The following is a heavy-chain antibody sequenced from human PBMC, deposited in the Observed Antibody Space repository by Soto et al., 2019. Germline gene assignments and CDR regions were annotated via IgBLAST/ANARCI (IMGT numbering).Heavy chain of an antibody. J-gene: IGHJ5*02. Sequence: SETLSLTCTVSGDSISSNYWSWVRQPAGKGLEWIGRIYTSESTNYNPSLKSRVTMSVDMSKNQFSLRLTSVTAADTAVYYCARAATGTENWFDPWGQGTLVTVSS. CDR2: IYTSEST. V-gene: IGHV4-4*07. CDR3: ARAATGTENWFDP. CDR1: GDSISSNY. D-gene: IGHD1-1*01.